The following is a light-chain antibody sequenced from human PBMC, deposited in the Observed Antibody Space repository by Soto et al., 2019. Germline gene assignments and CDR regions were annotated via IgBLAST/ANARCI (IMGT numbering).Light chain of an antibody. CDR3: ASWDDTLSGVV. V-gene: IGLV1-47*01. Sequence: QSVLTQPPSASGTPGQRVTMSCSGSSSNIGNNFVFWYQHLPGTAPKLLIYRSDQRPSGVPDRFSASKSGTSVSLAISGLRSDDEADYYCASWDDTLSGVVFGGGTKVTVL. J-gene: IGLJ3*02. CDR2: RSD. CDR1: SSNIGNNF.